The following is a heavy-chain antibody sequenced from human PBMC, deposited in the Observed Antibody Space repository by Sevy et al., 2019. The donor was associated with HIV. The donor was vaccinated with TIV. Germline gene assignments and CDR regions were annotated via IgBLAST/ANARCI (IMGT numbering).Heavy chain of an antibody. V-gene: IGHV4-30-2*01. CDR3: ARAWGTVTILPHFDY. CDR1: GGSISSGDYS. J-gene: IGHJ4*02. D-gene: IGHD1-1*01. Sequence: SETLSLTCTVSGGSISSGDYSWSWIRQPPGKGLEWIGYIYHSGSTYYNPSLKSRVTISVDRPKNQFSLKLSSVTAADTAVYYCARAWGTVTILPHFDYWGQGTLVTVSS. CDR2: IYHSGST.